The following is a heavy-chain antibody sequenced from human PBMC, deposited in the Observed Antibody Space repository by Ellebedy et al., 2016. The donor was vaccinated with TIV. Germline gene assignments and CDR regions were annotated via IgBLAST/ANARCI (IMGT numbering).Heavy chain of an antibody. CDR2: ISSSSSYI. CDR3: ASWFYPRGPSVLQYYFDY. CDR1: GFTFSSYS. J-gene: IGHJ4*02. Sequence: GGSLRLSCAASGFTFSSYSLNWVRQAPGKGLEWVSSISSSSSYIYYADSVRGRFTVSRDNAKNSLYLQMNSLRAEDTAVYYCASWFYPRGPSVLQYYFDYWGQGTLVTVSS. D-gene: IGHD4-11*01. V-gene: IGHV3-21*01.